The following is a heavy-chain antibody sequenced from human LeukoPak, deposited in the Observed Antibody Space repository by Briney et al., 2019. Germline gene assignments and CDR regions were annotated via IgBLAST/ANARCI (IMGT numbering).Heavy chain of an antibody. CDR1: GFTFSSYS. V-gene: IGHV3-21*01. J-gene: IGHJ4*02. CDR2: ISSSSSYI. CDR3: ARDGSRWQQLALDY. Sequence: GGSLRLSCAASGFTFSSYSMNWVRQAPGKGLEWVSSISSSSSYIYYADSVKGRFTISRDNAKNSLYLQMNSLRAEDTAVYYCARDGSRWQQLALDYWGQGTLVTVSS. D-gene: IGHD6-13*01.